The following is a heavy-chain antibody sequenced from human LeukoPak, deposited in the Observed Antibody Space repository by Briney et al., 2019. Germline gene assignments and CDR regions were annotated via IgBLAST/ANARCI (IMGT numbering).Heavy chain of an antibody. D-gene: IGHD2-2*01. CDR3: ASPYGGYCSSTSCYNTNDAFDI. CDR2: IYPGDADT. Sequence: GESLKTSCKGSGYSSASYWIGWVRQLPGKGLEWMGIIYPGDADTRYSPSLEGQFTISANKTIDTPYPQWSSLKAWDTARYYCASPYGGYCSSTSCYNTNDAFDIWGQGTMVTVSS. V-gene: IGHV5-51*06. J-gene: IGHJ3*02. CDR1: GYSSASYW.